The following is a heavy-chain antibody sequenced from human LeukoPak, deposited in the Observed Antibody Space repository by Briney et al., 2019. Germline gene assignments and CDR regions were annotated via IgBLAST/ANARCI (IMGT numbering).Heavy chain of an antibody. V-gene: IGHV1-18*01. D-gene: IGHD3-3*01. J-gene: IGHJ4*02. CDR3: ARGHSRFLEWSNFDY. CDR1: GYTVTSYG. CDR2: ISAYNGNT. Sequence: GASVKVSCKASGYTVTSYGISWVRQAPGHGLEWMGWISAYNGNTNYAQKLQGRATMTTDTSTSTAYMELRCLRSDDTAVYYCARGHSRFLEWSNFDYWGQGTLVTVSS.